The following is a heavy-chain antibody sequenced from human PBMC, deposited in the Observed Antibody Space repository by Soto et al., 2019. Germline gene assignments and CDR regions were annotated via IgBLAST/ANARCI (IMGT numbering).Heavy chain of an antibody. Sequence: QVQMVQSGAEVKKTGSSVKVSCKASVGTFSHYAINWVRQAPGQGLEWMGGIIPIIASATYAQKFQGRVTITADESTTTSYMELSSLTSEDTAVYYCAREGCSSTTCYIPYNWFDPWGQGTLVTVSS. V-gene: IGHV1-69*01. CDR2: IIPIIASA. J-gene: IGHJ5*02. CDR3: AREGCSSTTCYIPYNWFDP. D-gene: IGHD2-2*02. CDR1: VGTFSHYA.